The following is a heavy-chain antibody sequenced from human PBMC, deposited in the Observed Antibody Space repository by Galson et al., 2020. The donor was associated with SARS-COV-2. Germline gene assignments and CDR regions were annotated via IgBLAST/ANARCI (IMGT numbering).Heavy chain of an antibody. V-gene: IGHV4-39*01. J-gene: IGHJ5*02. Sequence: SETLSLTCTVSGGSIRSTYYWGWIRQPPGKGLEWIGSIYKSGTTNYNPSLKSRVTMSVDTSKNQFSLSMRSVTAADTAIYYCAKIVVVNWIDPWGQGTLVTVSS. D-gene: IGHD3-22*01. CDR3: AKIVVVNWIDP. CDR1: GGSIRSTYY. CDR2: IYKSGTT.